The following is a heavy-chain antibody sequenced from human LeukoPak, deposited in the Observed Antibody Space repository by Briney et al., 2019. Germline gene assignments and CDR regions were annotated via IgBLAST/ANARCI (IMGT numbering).Heavy chain of an antibody. CDR2: ISSSSSTI. CDR1: GFTFSSYS. Sequence: GGSLRLSCAASGFTFSSYSMNWVRQAPGKGLEWVSYISSSSSTIYYADSVKGRFTISRDNAKNSLYLQMNSLRAEDTAVYYCARGYYDYVWGSPHDAFDIWGQGTMVTVSS. V-gene: IGHV3-48*01. CDR3: ARGYYDYVWGSPHDAFDI. D-gene: IGHD3-16*01. J-gene: IGHJ3*02.